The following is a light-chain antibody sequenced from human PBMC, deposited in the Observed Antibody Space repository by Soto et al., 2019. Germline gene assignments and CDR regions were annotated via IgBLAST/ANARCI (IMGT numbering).Light chain of an antibody. Sequence: IQMTQSPPTLSASIGDRVTITCRASQSISSWLAWYQQQPGKAPKLLIYDASSLESGVPSRFSGSGSGTEFTLTISSLQPDDFATYYCQQYNSYPWTFGQGTKVDIK. CDR1: QSISSW. V-gene: IGKV1-5*01. CDR3: QQYNSYPWT. J-gene: IGKJ1*01. CDR2: DAS.